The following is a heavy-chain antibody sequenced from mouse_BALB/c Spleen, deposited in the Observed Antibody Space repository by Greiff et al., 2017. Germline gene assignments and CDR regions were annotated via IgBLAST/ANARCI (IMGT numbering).Heavy chain of an antibody. CDR1: GFTFTDYY. J-gene: IGHJ4*01. D-gene: IGHD2-4*01. CDR2: IRNKANGYTT. CDR3: ARDRMIPHYYAMDY. V-gene: IGHV7-3*02. Sequence: EVKVVESGGGLVQPGGSLRLSCATSGFTFTDYYMSWVRQPPGKALEWLGFIRNKANGYTTEYSASVKGRFTISRDNSQSILYLQMNTLRAEDSATYYCARDRMIPHYYAMDYWGQGTSVTVSS.